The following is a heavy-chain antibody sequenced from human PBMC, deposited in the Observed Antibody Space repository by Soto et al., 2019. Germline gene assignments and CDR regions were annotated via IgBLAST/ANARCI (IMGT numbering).Heavy chain of an antibody. V-gene: IGHV4-59*08. J-gene: IGHJ3*02. Sequence: QVQLQESGPGLVKPSETLSLTCTVSGGSISSYYWSWIRQPPGKGLEWIGYIYYSGSTNYNPSLKSRVTISVDTSKNQFSLKLSSVTAADPAVYYCARSHSSDIWGQGTMVTVSS. CDR2: IYYSGST. CDR3: ARSHSSDI. D-gene: IGHD6-13*01. CDR1: GGSISSYY.